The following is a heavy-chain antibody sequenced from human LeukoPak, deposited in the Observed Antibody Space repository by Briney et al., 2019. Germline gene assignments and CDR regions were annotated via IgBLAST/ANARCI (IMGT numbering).Heavy chain of an antibody. CDR2: INPSGGST. CDR1: GYILSSYY. J-gene: IGHJ4*02. Sequence: GASVKVSGKASGYILSSYYMHWVRQAPGQGLEWMGIINPSGGSTDYAQKFQGRVTMTRDKSTSTVYMELNSLRSEDTALYYCARTYCGGDCNNRYFDYWGQGTLVTVSS. D-gene: IGHD2-21*02. CDR3: ARTYCGGDCNNRYFDY. V-gene: IGHV1-46*01.